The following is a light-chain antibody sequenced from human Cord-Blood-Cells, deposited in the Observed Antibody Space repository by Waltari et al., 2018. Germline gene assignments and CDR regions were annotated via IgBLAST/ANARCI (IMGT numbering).Light chain of an antibody. V-gene: IGKV1-33*01. Sequence: RVTITCQASQDISNYLNWDQQKPGKAPKLLIYDASNLETGVPSRFSGSGSGTDFTFTISSLQPEDIATYYCQQYDNLFGPGTKVDIK. CDR3: QQYDNL. CDR2: DAS. CDR1: QDISNY. J-gene: IGKJ3*01.